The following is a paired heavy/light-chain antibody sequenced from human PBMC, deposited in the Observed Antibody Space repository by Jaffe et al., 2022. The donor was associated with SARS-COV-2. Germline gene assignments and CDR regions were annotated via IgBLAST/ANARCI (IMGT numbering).Heavy chain of an antibody. CDR2: INAGNGDT. Sequence: QVHLVQSGAEVKKPGASVKVSCKASGYTFSNYALHWVRQAPGQRLEWMGWINAGNGDTKYSQKFQGRVTFTRDTSASITYMELSSLRSEDTAVYYCARDGCSSPSCPFYFYYGMDVWGQGTTVTVSS. CDR1: GYTFSNYA. D-gene: IGHD2-2*01. J-gene: IGHJ6*02. V-gene: IGHV1-3*01. CDR3: ARDGCSSPSCPFYFYYGMDV.
Light chain of an antibody. CDR3: QQLSSYPVFT. Sequence: DIQLTQSPSFLSASVGDRVTITCRASRGISSYLAWYQQKPGKAPKLLIYAASTLQNGVPSRFSGSGSGTEFTLTISSLQPEDFATYYCQQLSSYPVFTFGPGTKVDIK. J-gene: IGKJ3*01. CDR2: AAS. CDR1: RGISSY. V-gene: IGKV1-9*01.